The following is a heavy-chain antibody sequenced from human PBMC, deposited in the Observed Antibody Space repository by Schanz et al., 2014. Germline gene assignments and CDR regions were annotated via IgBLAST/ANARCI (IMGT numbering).Heavy chain of an antibody. CDR2: IWFDGTNK. J-gene: IGHJ4*02. D-gene: IGHD6-19*01. Sequence: QVQLVESGGGVVQPGRSLRLSCSASGFTLSSYGMHWVRQAPGKGLEWLAVIWFDGTNKYNADSVKGRFTISRDTSKNTLYLLQNSLRIEDTAVYYSERDERGFVAVAGRAPFDYWGQGTLVTVSS. CDR1: GFTLSSYG. V-gene: IGHV3-33*01. CDR3: ERDERGFVAVAGRAPFDY.